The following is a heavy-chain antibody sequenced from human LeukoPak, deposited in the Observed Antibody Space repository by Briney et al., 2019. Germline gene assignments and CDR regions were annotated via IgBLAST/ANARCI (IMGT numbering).Heavy chain of an antibody. D-gene: IGHD2-15*01. CDR3: ARGGGGSLPQYFQH. Sequence: GGSLRLSCAASGFTFSDYYMSWIRQAPGRGREWVSYISSSGSTLYYADSVKGRFTISRDNAKNALYLQMNSLRAEDTAVYYCARGGGGSLPQYFQHWGQGTLVTVSS. CDR2: ISSSGSTL. CDR1: GFTFSDYY. J-gene: IGHJ1*01. V-gene: IGHV3-11*01.